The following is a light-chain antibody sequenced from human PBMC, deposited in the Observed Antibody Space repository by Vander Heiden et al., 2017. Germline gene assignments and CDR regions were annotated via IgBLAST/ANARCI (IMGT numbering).Light chain of an antibody. Sequence: EIVMTQSQATLSVSPGERATLSCRASQGISNNLAWYQQKPGQTPRLLMYGASTRATGIPDRFSGSGSGTEFTVTISSLQSEDFAVYYCQQYNNWPLTFGQGTRVEIQ. CDR3: QQYNNWPLT. CDR2: GAS. CDR1: QGISNN. V-gene: IGKV3-15*01. J-gene: IGKJ5*01.